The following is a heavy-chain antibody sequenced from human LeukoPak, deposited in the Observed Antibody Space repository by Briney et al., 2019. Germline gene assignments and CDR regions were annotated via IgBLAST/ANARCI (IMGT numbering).Heavy chain of an antibody. CDR2: IYPGDSDT. D-gene: IGHD2-15*01. Sequence: GESLKISCKGSGYSFTSYWIGWVRQMPGKGLEWMGIIYPGDSDTRYSPSFQGQVTISADKSINTAYLQWSSLKASDTAMYYCARPVGYCSGGSYYFDYWGQGTLVTVSS. CDR1: GYSFTSYW. J-gene: IGHJ4*02. CDR3: ARPVGYCSGGSYYFDY. V-gene: IGHV5-51*01.